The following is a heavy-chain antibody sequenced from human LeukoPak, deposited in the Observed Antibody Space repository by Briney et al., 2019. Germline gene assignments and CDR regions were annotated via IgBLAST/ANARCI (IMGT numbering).Heavy chain of an antibody. CDR3: ARLSRHYDFWSGYSNDAFDI. Sequence: SETLSLTCTVSGGSISSSSYYWGWIRQPPGKGLEWIGSIYYSGSTYYNPSLKSRVTISVDTSKNQFFLKLSSVTAADTAVYYCARLSRHYDFWSGYSNDAFDIWGQGTMVTVSS. D-gene: IGHD3-3*01. CDR2: IYYSGST. CDR1: GGSISSSSYY. V-gene: IGHV4-39*01. J-gene: IGHJ3*02.